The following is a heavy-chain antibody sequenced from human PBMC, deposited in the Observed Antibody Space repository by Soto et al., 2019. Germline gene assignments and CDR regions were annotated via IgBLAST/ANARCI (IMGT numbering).Heavy chain of an antibody. CDR2: ISEGGGRN. CDR1: GFTLSSYA. Sequence: GGSLRLSCAASGFTLSSYAMSWVRQAPGKGLEWVSAISEGGGRNYHADSVKGRFTISRDNSKNTLYLQMNSLRAEDTAVYYCVLELAARPAYWGQGTLVTVSS. D-gene: IGHD6-13*01. V-gene: IGHV3-23*01. J-gene: IGHJ4*02. CDR3: VLELAARPAY.